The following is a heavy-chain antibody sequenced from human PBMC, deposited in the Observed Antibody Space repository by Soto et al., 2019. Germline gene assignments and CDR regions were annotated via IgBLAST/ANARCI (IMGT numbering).Heavy chain of an antibody. Sequence: ASVKVSCKASGYTYTSYDINWVRQATGQGLEWMGWMNPNSGNTGYAQKFQGRVTMTRNTSISTAYMELSSLRSEDTAVYYCAREIPIVVVPAANPYYYMDVWGKGTTVTVPS. CDR1: GYTYTSYD. D-gene: IGHD2-2*01. CDR3: AREIPIVVVPAANPYYYMDV. CDR2: MNPNSGNT. V-gene: IGHV1-8*01. J-gene: IGHJ6*03.